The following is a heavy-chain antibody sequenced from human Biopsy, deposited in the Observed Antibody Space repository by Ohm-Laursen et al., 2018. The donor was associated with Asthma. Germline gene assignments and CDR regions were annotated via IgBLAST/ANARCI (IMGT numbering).Heavy chain of an antibody. V-gene: IGHV3-53*01. Sequence: GSLRLSCAASGFAVSRDHMFWVRQAPGKGLEWVSVIYSGGTSHTADSVRGRFTISRDYSKNTLYLQMYSLRAEDTAVYYCARGDSSNWSHYYFDYWRQGTLVTVSS. CDR1: GFAVSRDH. D-gene: IGHD3-22*01. CDR2: IYSGGTS. CDR3: ARGDSSNWSHYYFDY. J-gene: IGHJ4*02.